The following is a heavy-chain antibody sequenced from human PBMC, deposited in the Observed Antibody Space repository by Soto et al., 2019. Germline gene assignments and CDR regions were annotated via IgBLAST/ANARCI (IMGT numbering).Heavy chain of an antibody. CDR1: VGTFTSYG. CDR3: ARTLFYFDSSGHCPGDP. Sequence: HLVQSGPEVKKPGSSVRVSCKISVGTFTSYGINWVRQVPGQGLEWMGATIPIFATTNYAQKFQDRVTITADESTGTAVLELRSLTSEDSAMYDCARTLFYFDSSGHCPGDPWGQGTLVAVSS. D-gene: IGHD3-22*01. J-gene: IGHJ5*02. CDR2: TIPIFATT. V-gene: IGHV1-69*01.